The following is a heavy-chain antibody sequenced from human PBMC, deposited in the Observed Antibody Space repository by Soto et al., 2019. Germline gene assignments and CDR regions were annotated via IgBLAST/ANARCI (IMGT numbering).Heavy chain of an antibody. CDR2: IYYSGNT. CDR1: SGSISLYY. J-gene: IGHJ4*02. D-gene: IGHD2-2*01. V-gene: IGHV4-59*12. Sequence: SETLSLTCTVSSGSISLYYWTWIRQPPGKGLEWIGYIYYSGNTNYNPSLKSRVTISIDTSKNQFSLKLTSVTAADTAVYYCARGLPYQLLPDSSVCYFDYWGQGTLVTVSS. CDR3: ARGLPYQLLPDSSVCYFDY.